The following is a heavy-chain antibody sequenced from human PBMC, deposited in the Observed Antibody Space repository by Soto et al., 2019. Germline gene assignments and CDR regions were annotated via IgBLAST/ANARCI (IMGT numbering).Heavy chain of an antibody. J-gene: IGHJ4*02. Sequence: SETLSLTCTVSGGSISGSSYYWGWIRQPPGKGLECIGSVHYSGSTDYNPSLKSRVTISVDTSKNQFSLKLTSVTAADTAVYLCASFSGATYGDYGGGINYWGQGTLVTVYS. CDR1: GGSISGSSYY. D-gene: IGHD4-17*01. CDR3: ASFSGATYGDYGGGINY. CDR2: VHYSGST. V-gene: IGHV4-39*01.